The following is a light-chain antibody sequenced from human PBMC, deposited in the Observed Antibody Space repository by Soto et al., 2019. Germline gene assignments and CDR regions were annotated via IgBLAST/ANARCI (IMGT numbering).Light chain of an antibody. CDR1: QSVNNN. J-gene: IGKJ5*01. V-gene: IGKV3-15*01. CDR2: GAS. CDR3: QQYNDWPRT. Sequence: ETLMTQSPATLSVSPGERATLSCRASQSVNNNLAWYQQKLGQAPRVLIYGASTRATGIPARFTGSGSGTDFTLTISRLEPEDFAVYYCQQYNDWPRTFGQGTRLEI.